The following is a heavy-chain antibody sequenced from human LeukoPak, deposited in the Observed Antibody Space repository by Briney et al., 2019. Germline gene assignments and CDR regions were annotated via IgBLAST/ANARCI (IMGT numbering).Heavy chain of an antibody. D-gene: IGHD5-12*01. CDR2: IDPSDSYT. J-gene: IGHJ3*02. V-gene: IGHV5-10-1*01. Sequence: GESLRISCKGSGYSFTSYWISWVRQMPGKGLEWMGRIDPSDSYTNYSPSFQGHVTISADRSISTAYLQWSSLKASDTAMYYCARHQALNRPYSGYDSRSAFDIWGQGTMVTVSS. CDR3: ARHQALNRPYSGYDSRSAFDI. CDR1: GYSFTSYW.